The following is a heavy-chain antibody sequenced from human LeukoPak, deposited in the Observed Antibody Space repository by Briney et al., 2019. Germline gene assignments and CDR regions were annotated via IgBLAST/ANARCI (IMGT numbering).Heavy chain of an antibody. CDR3: AREIMYYYDSSGHSRDAFDI. CDR1: GYTFTSYY. D-gene: IGHD3-22*01. J-gene: IGHJ3*02. Sequence: ASVKVSCKASGYTFTSYYMHWVRQAPGQGLEWMGIINPSGGSTSYAQKFQGRVTMTRDTSTSTVYMELSSLRSEDTAVYYCAREIMYYYDSSGHSRDAFDIWGQGTMVTVSS. V-gene: IGHV1-46*01. CDR2: INPSGGST.